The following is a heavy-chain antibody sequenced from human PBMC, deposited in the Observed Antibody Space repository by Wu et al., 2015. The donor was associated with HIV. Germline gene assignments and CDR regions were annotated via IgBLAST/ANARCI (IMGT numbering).Heavy chain of an antibody. CDR1: GYTFSGYF. CDR2: ISGDTGAT. Sequence: QVQLVQSGAEVKKPGASVKVSCKTSGYTFSGYFLHWVRQAPGQGLEWMGWISGDTGATRYAQKFQARVTLTRDTSITTTYMELRGLESDDTAVYYCARYIGYCYFDFWGRGTLVTVSS. CDR3: ARYIGYCYFDF. J-gene: IGHJ2*01. V-gene: IGHV1-2*02.